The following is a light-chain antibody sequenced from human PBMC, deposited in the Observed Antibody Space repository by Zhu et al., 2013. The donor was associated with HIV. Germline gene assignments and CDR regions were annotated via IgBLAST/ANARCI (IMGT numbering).Light chain of an antibody. J-gene: IGKJ3*01. V-gene: IGKV1-9*01. CDR3: QQLSSYPLT. CDR2: AAS. CDR1: QEIGKY. Sequence: DIQLTQSPSFLSGSVGDRVTITCRASQEIGKYLAWYQRRPGKAPTLLVYAASTTQSGVPSRFGGRGSGTEFTLTIDSLQPEDFATYYCQQLSSYPLTFGPGTKVDVK.